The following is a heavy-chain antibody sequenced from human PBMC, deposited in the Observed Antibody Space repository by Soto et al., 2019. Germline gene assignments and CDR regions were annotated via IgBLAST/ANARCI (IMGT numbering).Heavy chain of an antibody. CDR2: ISGSGTIT. J-gene: IGHJ4*02. V-gene: IGHV3-23*01. Sequence: GGSLRLSCSASGFTSSNFGMSRVRQAPGKGLEWVSTISGSGTITYYADSVKGRFTIAGDNSRNTVFLQMNGLRVEDTAVYYCAKRGAGRGSGFDYWGQGTLVTVSS. D-gene: IGHD1-1*01. CDR1: GFTSSNFG. CDR3: AKRGAGRGSGFDY.